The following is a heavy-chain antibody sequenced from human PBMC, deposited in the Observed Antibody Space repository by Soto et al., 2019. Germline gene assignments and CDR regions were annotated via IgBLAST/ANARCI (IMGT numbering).Heavy chain of an antibody. V-gene: IGHV4-30-4*01. D-gene: IGHD1-1*01. CDR1: GDSISSADYY. CDR3: ARDLWVEPELYYYGMDV. Sequence: PSETLSLTCTVSGDSISSADYYWSWIRQTPGKGLEGIGHIFYSGTTYYNPSLKSRLTISVDTSKNHFSLRLTSVTAADTAVYYCARDLWVEPELYYYGMDVWGQGTTVTAP. CDR2: IFYSGTT. J-gene: IGHJ6*02.